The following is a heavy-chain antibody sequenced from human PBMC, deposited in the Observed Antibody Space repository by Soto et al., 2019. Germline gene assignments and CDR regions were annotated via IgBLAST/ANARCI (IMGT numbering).Heavy chain of an antibody. V-gene: IGHV3-30*18. J-gene: IGHJ6*02. CDR2: ISYDGSNK. CDR1: GFTFSIYG. D-gene: IGHD5-12*01. Sequence: GGSLILTCASSGFTFSIYGMPWVRQAPGRGLELVAVISYDGSNKYDADSVKGRFTISRDNSKNTLYPQMNRLRAEDTAVYYCAKDRWLQSSYYYYYGMDVWGQGTTVTVSS. CDR3: AKDRWLQSSYYYYYGMDV.